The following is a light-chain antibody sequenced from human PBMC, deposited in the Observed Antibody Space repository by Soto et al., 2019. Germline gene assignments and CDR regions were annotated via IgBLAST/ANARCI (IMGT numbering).Light chain of an antibody. CDR3: QQFRSSPPWT. CDR2: GAS. CDR1: QSVTSSY. Sequence: EIVLTQSPGTLSLSPGERATLSCRASQSVTSSYLAWYQHKRGQAPRLLIYGASNRATGIPDRFSGSGSGTDFTLTISRLEPEDFAVYYCQQFRSSPPWTFGQGTKVEIK. V-gene: IGKV3-20*01. J-gene: IGKJ1*01.